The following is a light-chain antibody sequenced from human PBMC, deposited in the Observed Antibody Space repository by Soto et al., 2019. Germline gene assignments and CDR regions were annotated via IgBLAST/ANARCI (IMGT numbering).Light chain of an antibody. CDR1: QNIRSN. V-gene: IGKV1-39*01. J-gene: IGKJ1*01. CDR3: QQSYSSWT. CDR2: AAS. Sequence: DIQMTQSPSSLSAFVGDRVNITCRVSQNIRSNLNWYQQKSGKAPKLLIYAASTLQSGVPARFSGSGSGTEFTLTISSLQPEDFATYSCQQSYSSWTFGQGTEVEIK.